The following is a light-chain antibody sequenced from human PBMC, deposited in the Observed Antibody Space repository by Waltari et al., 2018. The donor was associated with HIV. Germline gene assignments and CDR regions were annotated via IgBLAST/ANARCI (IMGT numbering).Light chain of an antibody. Sequence: SYDLTQPPSVSVSPGQTARIACSGDELPKHYSYWYQQRPGQAPVLLIYKDNERPSGSPERVSGASSGTTVTLTSTGVQADDEADYWCQAADSSGAWVFGGGTKLTVL. CDR1: ELPKHY. J-gene: IGLJ3*02. CDR2: KDN. CDR3: QAADSSGAWV. V-gene: IGLV3-25*03.